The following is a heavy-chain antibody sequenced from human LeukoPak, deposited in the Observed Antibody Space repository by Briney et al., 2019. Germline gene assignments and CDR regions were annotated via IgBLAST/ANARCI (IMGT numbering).Heavy chain of an antibody. V-gene: IGHV3-23*01. CDR2: ISASGVTT. CDR1: GFTFSNYA. J-gene: IGHJ4*02. Sequence: GGSLRLSCAASGFTFSNYAMSWVRQAPGKGLEWVSSISASGVTTYNADSVKGRFTISRDNSKNTLYLQMNSLRAEDTAVYYCAKGGVLRFLGPFPFDYWGQGTLVTVSS. CDR3: AKGGVLRFLGPFPFDY. D-gene: IGHD3-3*01.